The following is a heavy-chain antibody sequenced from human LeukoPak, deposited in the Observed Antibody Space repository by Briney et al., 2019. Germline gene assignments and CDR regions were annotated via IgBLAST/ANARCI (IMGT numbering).Heavy chain of an antibody. CDR1: GGSISSYY. CDR2: INHSGST. CDR3: ARGEAITSYGDYVRSAYFDY. V-gene: IGHV4-34*01. Sequence: PSETLSLTCTVSGGSISSYYWSWIRQPPGKGLEWIGEINHSGSTNYNPSLKSRVTISVDTSKNQFSLKLSSVTAADTAVYYCARGEAITSYGDYVRSAYFDYWGQGTLVTVSS. J-gene: IGHJ4*02. D-gene: IGHD4-17*01.